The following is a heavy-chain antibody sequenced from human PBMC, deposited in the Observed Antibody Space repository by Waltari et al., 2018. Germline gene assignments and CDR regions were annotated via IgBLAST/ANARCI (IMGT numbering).Heavy chain of an antibody. Sequence: QVQLVESGGGVVQPGRSLRLSCAASGFTFSSYAMPWVRQAPGKGLEWVAVISYDGSNKYYADSVKGRFTISRDNSKNTLYLQMNSLRAEDTAVYYCARGGVVPAATGDYFDYWGQGTLVTVSS. CDR3: ARGGVVPAATGDYFDY. CDR1: GFTFSSYA. D-gene: IGHD2-2*01. J-gene: IGHJ4*02. CDR2: ISYDGSNK. V-gene: IGHV3-30-3*01.